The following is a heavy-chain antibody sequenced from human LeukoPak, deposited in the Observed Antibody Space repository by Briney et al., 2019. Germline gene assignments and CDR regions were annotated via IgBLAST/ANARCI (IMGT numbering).Heavy chain of an antibody. CDR2: INHSGST. CDR1: GGSFSGYY. CDR3: ARVFDS. J-gene: IGHJ4*02. Sequence: PSETLSLTCAVYGGSFSGYYWSRIRQPPGKGLEWIGEINHSGSTNYNPSLKSRVTISIDTSKNQFSLKLTYVTAADSAVYYCARVFDSWGQGTLVTVSS. V-gene: IGHV4-34*01.